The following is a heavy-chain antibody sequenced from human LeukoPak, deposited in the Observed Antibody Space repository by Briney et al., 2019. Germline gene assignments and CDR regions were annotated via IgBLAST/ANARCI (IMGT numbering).Heavy chain of an antibody. V-gene: IGHV3-43D*04. CDR3: AEDRVAAAVDYYYYNGMDV. CDR1: GFTFDDYA. CDR2: IKWDGGSS. J-gene: IGHJ6*04. D-gene: IGHD6-13*01. Sequence: GGSLRLSCAASGFTFDDYAMHWVRQARGKGLEWVSLIKWDGGSSSYADSVKGRFTISRHDSKNSLYLQMNSVRAEDTALYYCAEDRVAAAVDYYYYNGMDVWGKGTTVTVSS.